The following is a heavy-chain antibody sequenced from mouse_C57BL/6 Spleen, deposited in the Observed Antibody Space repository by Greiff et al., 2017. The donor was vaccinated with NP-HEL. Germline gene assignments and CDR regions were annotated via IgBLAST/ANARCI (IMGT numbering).Heavy chain of an antibody. J-gene: IGHJ2*01. V-gene: IGHV1-81*01. D-gene: IGHD3-3*01. CDR3: AREKVGQKGYFDY. Sequence: QVQLQQSGAELARPGASVKLSCKASGYTFTSYGISWVKQRTGQGLEWIGEIYPRSGNTYYNEKFKGKATLTADKSSSTAYMERRSLTSEDSAVYFCAREKVGQKGYFDYWGQGTTLTVSS. CDR2: IYPRSGNT. CDR1: GYTFTSYG.